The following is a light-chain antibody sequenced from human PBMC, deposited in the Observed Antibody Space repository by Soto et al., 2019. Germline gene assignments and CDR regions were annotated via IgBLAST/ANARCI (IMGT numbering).Light chain of an antibody. Sequence: QSALTQPASVSGSPGQSITISCTGTSSDVGGYNYVSWYPQHPGKAHKLMIYDVSNRPSEVSNRFSGSKSGNTASLTISGLQAEDEGNYFCRSYTSGSTLVVFGGGTKLTVL. CDR1: SSDVGGYNY. V-gene: IGLV2-14*01. CDR2: DVS. CDR3: RSYTSGSTLVV. J-gene: IGLJ2*01.